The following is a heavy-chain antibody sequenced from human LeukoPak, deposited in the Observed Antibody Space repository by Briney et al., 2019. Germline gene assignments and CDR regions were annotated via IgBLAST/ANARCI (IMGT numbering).Heavy chain of an antibody. CDR1: GFTFDDYA. CDR3: AKDLRLNVLRYFDWLFDY. Sequence: GGSLRLSCAASGFTFDDYAMHWVRQAPGKGLEWVSGINWNSGSIGYADSVKGRFTISRDNAKNSLYLQMNSLRAEDTALYYCAKDLRLNVLRYFDWLFDYWGQGTLVTVSS. J-gene: IGHJ4*02. D-gene: IGHD3-9*01. V-gene: IGHV3-9*01. CDR2: INWNSGSI.